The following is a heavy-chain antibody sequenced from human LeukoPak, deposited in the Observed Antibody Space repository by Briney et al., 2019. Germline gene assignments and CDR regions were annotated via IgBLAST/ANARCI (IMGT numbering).Heavy chain of an antibody. Sequence: PGGSLRLSCAASGFTFSSYCMSWVRQAPGKGLEWVSNIKHDGGEKYYVDSVKGRFTISRDNAKNSLYLQMNSLRAEDTGVYYCARDVQVRGVNWFDPWGQGTLVTVSS. CDR2: IKHDGGEK. D-gene: IGHD3-10*01. V-gene: IGHV3-7*01. CDR3: ARDVQVRGVNWFDP. CDR1: GFTFSSYC. J-gene: IGHJ5*02.